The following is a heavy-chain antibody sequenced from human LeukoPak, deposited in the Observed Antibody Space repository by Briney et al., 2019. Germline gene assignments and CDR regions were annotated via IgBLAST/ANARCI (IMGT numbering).Heavy chain of an antibody. V-gene: IGHV3-23*01. J-gene: IGHJ4*02. CDR2: ISGSGGST. D-gene: IGHD2-2*01. CDR1: RFTFSSYA. Sequence: GGSLTLSCPPSRFTFSSYAMSWVRQAPGKGLEWVSAISGSGGSTYYADSVKGRFTISRDNSKNTLYLQKNSLRAEDTAAYYGAKDHPAATDDWGQGTLVTVSS. CDR3: AKDHPAATDD.